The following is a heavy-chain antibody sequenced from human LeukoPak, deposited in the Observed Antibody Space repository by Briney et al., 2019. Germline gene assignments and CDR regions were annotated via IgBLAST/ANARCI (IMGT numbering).Heavy chain of an antibody. D-gene: IGHD2-2*01. Sequence: ASVKVSCKASGGTFSSYAISWVRQAPGQGLEWMGGIIPIFGTANYAQKFQGRVTITADESTSTAYMELSSLRSEDTAVYYCADCSSTGCPGWGAFDTWGQGTMVTVSS. CDR3: ADCSSTGCPGWGAFDT. V-gene: IGHV1-69*01. J-gene: IGHJ3*02. CDR1: GGTFSSYA. CDR2: IIPIFGTA.